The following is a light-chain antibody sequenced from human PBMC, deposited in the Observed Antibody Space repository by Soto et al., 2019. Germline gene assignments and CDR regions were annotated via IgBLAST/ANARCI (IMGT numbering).Light chain of an antibody. CDR2: EGS. V-gene: IGLV2-23*01. J-gene: IGLJ1*01. Sequence: QSVLTQPASVSGSPGQSITISCTGTSSDIGSYHLVSWYQQHPAKAPKLMIYEGSKRPSAVSNRFSGSESSNTASLTISGLQAEDEADYYCCSYAGGGTYVFGSGTKVTVL. CDR3: CSYAGGGTYV. CDR1: SSDIGSYHL.